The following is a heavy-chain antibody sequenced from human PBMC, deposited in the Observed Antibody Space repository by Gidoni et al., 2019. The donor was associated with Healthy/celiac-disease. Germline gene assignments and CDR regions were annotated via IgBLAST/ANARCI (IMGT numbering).Heavy chain of an antibody. CDR1: GGPISSGAYY. CDR3: ARSSSSHFDY. V-gene: IGHV4-31*03. Sequence: QVQLQESGPGLVNPSQTLSLTCPVYGGPISSGAYYWCCIRPHPGKGLEWSRYIYYSGYTYYNPSLKSRVTISVDSSKNQFSLRLTSVTAADTAVYYCARSSSSHFDYWGQGTLVTVSS. J-gene: IGHJ4*02. CDR2: IYYSGYT. D-gene: IGHD6-6*01.